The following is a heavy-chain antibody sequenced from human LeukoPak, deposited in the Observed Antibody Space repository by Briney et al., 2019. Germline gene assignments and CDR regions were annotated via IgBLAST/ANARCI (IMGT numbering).Heavy chain of an antibody. D-gene: IGHD1-26*01. CDR1: EFTFTSFS. Sequence: GGSLRLSCAASEFTFTSFSMSWVRQAPGKGLEWVSDIGAGGGSTYYADSGKGRFTISRDNSKTTLYLQMNSRRAEDTAVYYCAKGRAWDWGQGTLVTVSS. J-gene: IGHJ4*02. CDR2: IGAGGGST. CDR3: AKGRAWD. V-gene: IGHV3-23*01.